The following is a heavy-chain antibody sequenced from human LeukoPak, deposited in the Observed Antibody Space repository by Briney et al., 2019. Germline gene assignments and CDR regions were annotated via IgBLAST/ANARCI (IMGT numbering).Heavy chain of an antibody. CDR1: GGTFSNYA. V-gene: IGHV1-69*06. D-gene: IGHD3-22*01. J-gene: IGHJ4*02. CDR3: ARGWDYDSGGRPTAYVY. CDR2: IIPIFGTA. Sequence: SVKVSCKASGGTFSNYAINWVRQAPGQGLEWMGGIIPIFGTANYAQKFQGRVTVTADKSTSTVYMELNSLKSGDTAVYYCARGWDYDSGGRPTAYVYWGQGTLVTVSS.